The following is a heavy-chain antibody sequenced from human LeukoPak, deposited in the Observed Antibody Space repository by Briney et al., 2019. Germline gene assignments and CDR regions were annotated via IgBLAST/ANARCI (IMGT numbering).Heavy chain of an antibody. D-gene: IGHD4-23*01. J-gene: IGHJ6*03. CDR1: GYSFTSYW. CDR3: ARLTTLVRVTVGYYYYMDV. V-gene: IGHV5-51*01. Sequence: GASLQISCKGSGYSFTSYWIGWVRRMPGKGLEWLGIIYPGDSDTRNCPSFPGQVTISAAKSISTADLQWSSLKASDTAMYYCARLTTLVRVTVGYYYYMDVWGKGTTVTVSS. CDR2: IYPGDSDT.